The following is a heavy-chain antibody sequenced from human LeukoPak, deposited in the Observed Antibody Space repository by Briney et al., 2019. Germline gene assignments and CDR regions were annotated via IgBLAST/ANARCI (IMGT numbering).Heavy chain of an antibody. D-gene: IGHD3-10*01. V-gene: IGHV1-2*02. CDR2: INPNSGGT. CDR3: ARDPGYGSGSYHPNNWFDP. CDR1: GDTLTGDY. Sequence: GSLRVSCEASGDTLTGDYMHWVRAAPGQGREWMGWINPNSGGTNYAQTFQGRVTMTRDTSIRTAYKELRRLRSNDTAVYYCARDPGYGSGSYHPNNWFDPWGQGTLVTVSS. J-gene: IGHJ5*02.